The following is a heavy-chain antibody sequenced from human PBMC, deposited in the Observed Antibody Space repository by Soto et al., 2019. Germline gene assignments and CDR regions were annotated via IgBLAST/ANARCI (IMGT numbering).Heavy chain of an antibody. J-gene: IGHJ4*02. CDR3: ARGEYYDSSGPDYFDY. D-gene: IGHD3-22*01. CDR1: GYTFTSYG. CDR2: ISAYNGNT. Sequence: ASVKVSCKASGYTFTSYGISWVRQAPGQGLEWMGWISAYNGNTNYAQKLRGRVTMTTDTSTSTAYMELRSLRSDDTAVYYCARGEYYDSSGPDYFDYWGQGTLVTVSS. V-gene: IGHV1-18*01.